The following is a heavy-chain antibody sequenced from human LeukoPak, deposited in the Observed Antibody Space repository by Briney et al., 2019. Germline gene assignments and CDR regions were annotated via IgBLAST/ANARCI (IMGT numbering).Heavy chain of an antibody. D-gene: IGHD6-19*01. V-gene: IGHV3-21*01. J-gene: IGHJ4*02. CDR2: ISSSSYI. Sequence: GGSLRLSCAASGFTFSSYSMNWVRQAPGKGLEWVSSISSSSYIYYADSVKDRFTLSRDNSQNTLYLQMSSLRAEDTATYYCVADFDYWGQGTLVTVSS. CDR3: VADFDY. CDR1: GFTFSSYS.